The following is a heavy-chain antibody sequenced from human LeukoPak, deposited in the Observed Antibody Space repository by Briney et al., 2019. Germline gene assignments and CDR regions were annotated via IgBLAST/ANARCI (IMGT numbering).Heavy chain of an antibody. CDR1: GFTLSSYW. J-gene: IGHJ3*02. CDR3: ANDDYYDSSGQLDAFDI. V-gene: IGHV3-7*03. CDR2: IKQDGSEK. D-gene: IGHD3-22*01. Sequence: SGGSLRLSCAASGFTLSSYWMSWVRQAPGKGLEWVANIKQDGSEKYYVDSVKGRFTISRDNAKNTLYLQMNSLRVEDTAVYYCANDDYYDSSGQLDAFDIWGQGTMVTVSS.